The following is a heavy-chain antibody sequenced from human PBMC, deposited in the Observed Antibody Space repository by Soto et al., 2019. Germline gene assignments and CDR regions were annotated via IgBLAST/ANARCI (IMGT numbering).Heavy chain of an antibody. CDR2: IYYSGST. CDR1: GGSISSGDYY. J-gene: IGHJ6*02. Sequence: PSETLSLTCTVSGGSISSGDYYWSWIRQPPGKGLGWIGSIYYSGSTYYNPSLKSRVTISVDTSKNQFSLKLSSVTAADTAVYYCVRGSYTIFGVVMDVWGQGTTVTVSS. V-gene: IGHV4-30-4*01. D-gene: IGHD3-3*01. CDR3: VRGSYTIFGVVMDV.